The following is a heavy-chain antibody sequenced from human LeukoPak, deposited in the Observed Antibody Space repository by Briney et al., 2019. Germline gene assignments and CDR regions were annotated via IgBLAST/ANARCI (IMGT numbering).Heavy chain of an antibody. CDR2: ICYSGSG. J-gene: IGHJ4*02. Sequence: PSETLSLTCTVSGGSVSAYDWNWIRQAPGKGLEWIGYICYSGSGEYNDSVKSRLTISVDTSNHQFSLKLSSVTAADTAVYYCASTSGYCSGGNCYSAFDYWGQGTLVTVSS. V-gene: IGHV4-59*02. CDR3: ASTSGYCSGGNCYSAFDY. D-gene: IGHD2-15*01. CDR1: GGSVSAYD.